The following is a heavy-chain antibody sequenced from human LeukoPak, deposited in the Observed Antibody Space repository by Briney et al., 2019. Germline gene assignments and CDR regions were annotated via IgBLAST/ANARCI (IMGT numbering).Heavy chain of an antibody. D-gene: IGHD5-12*01. Sequence: GGSLRLSCATSGFTFSNYAISWVRQTPGKGLEWVSAISGSGVSTYYADSVKGRFTISRDNSKNTLFLQMNSLRAEDTAIYYCARSNGSSGYDSIRSFDYWGQGTLVTVSS. CDR2: ISGSGVST. CDR1: GFTFSNYA. CDR3: ARSNGSSGYDSIRSFDY. V-gene: IGHV3-23*01. J-gene: IGHJ4*02.